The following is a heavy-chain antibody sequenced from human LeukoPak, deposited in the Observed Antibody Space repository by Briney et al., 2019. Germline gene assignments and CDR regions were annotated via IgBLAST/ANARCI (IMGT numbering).Heavy chain of an antibody. CDR1: GYSFTSYW. CDR2: SYPGGSDT. V-gene: IGHV5-51*01. J-gene: IGHJ6*03. D-gene: IGHD3-22*01. CDR3: ARHMTNYYDSSGYYMDV. Sequence: GESLKISCKGSGYSFTSYWIGWLRQMPGKGLDGMGISYPGGSDTRYSPSFQGQVTISADKSISNAYLQWSSLKASDSAMYYCARHMTNYYDSSGYYMDVWGKGTTVTVSS.